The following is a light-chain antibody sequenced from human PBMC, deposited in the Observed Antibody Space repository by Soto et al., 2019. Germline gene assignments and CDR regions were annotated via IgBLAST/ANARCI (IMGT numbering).Light chain of an antibody. J-gene: IGKJ4*01. CDR2: AAS. V-gene: IGKV3-20*01. CDR1: QTVTTSQ. Sequence: EVVLTQSPGTLSLSPGERATLSCRASQTVTTSQLTWFQQKPGQAPRLLIYAASIRAAGIPDRFSGSGSGTDFTLTISRLEPDDFAVYYCQQYGSATFTFGGGTKVEIK. CDR3: QQYGSATFT.